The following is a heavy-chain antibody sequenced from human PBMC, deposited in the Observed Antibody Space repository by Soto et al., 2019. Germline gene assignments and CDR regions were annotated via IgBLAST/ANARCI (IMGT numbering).Heavy chain of an antibody. V-gene: IGHV4-61*01. J-gene: IGHJ4*02. D-gene: IGHD3-10*01. CDR2: IYYSGST. CDR3: ASTMVLYYFEY. Sequence: SETLSLTCTVSGGSVSSGSYYWSWIRQPPGKGLEWIGYIYYSGSTNYNSSLKSRVTISVDTSKNQFSLKLSSVTAADTAVYYCASTMVLYYFEYWGQGTLVTGSS. CDR1: GGSVSSGSYY.